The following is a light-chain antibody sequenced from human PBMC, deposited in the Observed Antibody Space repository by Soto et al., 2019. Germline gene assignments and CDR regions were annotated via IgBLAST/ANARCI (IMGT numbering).Light chain of an antibody. V-gene: IGKV1-9*01. J-gene: IGKJ4*01. CDR2: AAS. Sequence: DIQLTQSPSFLSASVGDRVTITCRASQGISRYLAWYQQKPGKAPKLLIYAASTLQSGVPSRFSGSGSGTELSLLISSRLPHDFATSYYQQLNSYPLTFGGGTKVEIK. CDR3: QQLNSYPLT. CDR1: QGISRY.